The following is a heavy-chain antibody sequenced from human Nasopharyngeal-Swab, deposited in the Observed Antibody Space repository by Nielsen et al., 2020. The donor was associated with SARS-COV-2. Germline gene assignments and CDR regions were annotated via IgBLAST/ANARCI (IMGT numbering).Heavy chain of an antibody. CDR1: GGSISSGSYY. Sequence: SETLSLTCTVSGGSISSGSYYWAWIRQPPGKGLEWIGTIYYSGSTYYNPSLKSRLTLSVDTSTNQFSLKLSSLTAADTAVYYCARGINYDFWSNYAHYYFDYWGQGALVTVSS. V-gene: IGHV4-39*07. J-gene: IGHJ4*02. D-gene: IGHD3-3*01. CDR3: ARGINYDFWSNYAHYYFDY. CDR2: IYYSGST.